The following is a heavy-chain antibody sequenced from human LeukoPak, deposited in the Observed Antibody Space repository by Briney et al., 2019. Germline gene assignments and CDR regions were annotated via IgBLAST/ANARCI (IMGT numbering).Heavy chain of an antibody. D-gene: IGHD4-17*01. CDR2: ISSSSSTI. CDR3: ARDYGDYVGYYYMDV. Sequence: GGSLRLSCAASGFTFSSYSMNWVRQAPGKGLEWVSYISSSSSTIYYADSVKGRFTISRDNAKNSLYLQMNSLRAEDTAVYYCARDYGDYVGYYYMDVWGKGTTVTVSS. CDR1: GFTFSSYS. V-gene: IGHV3-48*01. J-gene: IGHJ6*03.